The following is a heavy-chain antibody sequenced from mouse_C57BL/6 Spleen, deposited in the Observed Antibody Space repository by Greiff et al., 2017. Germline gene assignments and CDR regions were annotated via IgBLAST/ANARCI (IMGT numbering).Heavy chain of an antibody. CDR2: IYPSDSET. CDR3: ARRSGTYYFDY. J-gene: IGHJ2*01. CDR1: GYTFTSYW. V-gene: IGHV1-61*01. D-gene: IGHD4-1*01. Sequence: LKQPGAELVRPGSSVKLSCKASGYTFTSYWMDWVKQRPGQGLEWIGNIYPSDSETHYNQKFKDKATLTVDKSSSTAYMQLSSLTSEDSAVYYCARRSGTYYFDYWGQGTTLTVSS.